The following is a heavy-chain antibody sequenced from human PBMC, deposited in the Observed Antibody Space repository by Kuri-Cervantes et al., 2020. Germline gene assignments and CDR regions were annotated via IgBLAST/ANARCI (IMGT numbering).Heavy chain of an antibody. CDR1: GGSFSDYY. D-gene: IGHD3-10*01. CDR2: IRSSGSTI. CDR3: ARVKMVRGRTDAFDI. V-gene: IGHV3-11*04. Sequence: LSLTCAVYGGSFSDYYMSWIRQAPGKGLEWVSYIRSSGSTIYYADSVKGRFTISRDNAKNSLYLQMNSLRAEDTAVYYCARVKMVRGRTDAFDIWGQGTMVTVSS. J-gene: IGHJ3*02.